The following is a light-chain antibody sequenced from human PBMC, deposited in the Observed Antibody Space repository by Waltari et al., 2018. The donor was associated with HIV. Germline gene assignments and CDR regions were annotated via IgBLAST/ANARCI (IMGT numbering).Light chain of an antibody. V-gene: IGKV4-1*01. CDR2: WAS. Sequence: DIVMTQSPGSLAVSLGERATINCKSSQSVLYSSNNKNYLAWYQQKPGQPPKLLIYWASTLESGVPDRFSGSGSETDFTLTISTLQAEDATVYYCQQYHDVPRTFGQGTKVEI. J-gene: IGKJ1*01. CDR1: QSVLYSSNNKNY. CDR3: QQYHDVPRT.